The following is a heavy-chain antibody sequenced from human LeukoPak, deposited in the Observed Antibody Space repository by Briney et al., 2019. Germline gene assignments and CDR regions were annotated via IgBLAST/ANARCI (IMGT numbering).Heavy chain of an antibody. V-gene: IGHV4-59*11. CDR2: IHYTGTA. Sequence: SETLSLTCTVSGGSTSGHYWSWIRQPPGKGLEWIGYIHYTGTANYNPSLKSRVTISVDTSKNQFSLKLRSVTAADTAIYYCVKNDYSNYGREFDPWGQGTLVTVSS. J-gene: IGHJ5*02. CDR1: GGSTSGHY. D-gene: IGHD4-11*01. CDR3: VKNDYSNYGREFDP.